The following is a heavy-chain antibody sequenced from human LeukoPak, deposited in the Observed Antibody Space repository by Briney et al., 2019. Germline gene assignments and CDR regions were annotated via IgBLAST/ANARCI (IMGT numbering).Heavy chain of an antibody. D-gene: IGHD3-22*01. CDR2: IYSSGST. V-gene: IGHV4-4*07. CDR3: AREVRSSGYSLDY. J-gene: IGHJ4*02. CDR1: GCSISSYY. Sequence: SETLSLTCTVSGCSISSYYWSWIRQPAGKGLEGIGRIYSSGSTNYNPSLKSRVTMLVDTSKNQFSLKLRSVTAADTAVYYCAREVRSSGYSLDYWGQGTLVTVSS.